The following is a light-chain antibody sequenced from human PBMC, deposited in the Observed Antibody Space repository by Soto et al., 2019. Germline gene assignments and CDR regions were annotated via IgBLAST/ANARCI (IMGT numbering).Light chain of an antibody. CDR2: GAS. J-gene: IGKJ1*01. Sequence: EIVLTQSPGTLSLSPGERATLSCRASQSVSSHYLAWFQQKPGQAPRLLIYGASSRATGIPDRFSGSGSGTDFTLTISRLEPEDFVVYYCQQYDSSPWTFGQGTKVEI. CDR1: QSVSSHY. V-gene: IGKV3-20*01. CDR3: QQYDSSPWT.